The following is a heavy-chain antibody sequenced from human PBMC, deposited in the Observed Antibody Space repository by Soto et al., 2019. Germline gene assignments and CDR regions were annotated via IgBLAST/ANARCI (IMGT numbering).Heavy chain of an antibody. D-gene: IGHD6-13*01. CDR2: IYYTGST. CDR3: ARLQCIATGSSIDYYYGLDV. V-gene: IGHV4-59*08. CDR1: GGSISGHY. J-gene: IGHJ6*02. Sequence: SETLSLTCTVSGGSISGHYWTWIRQPPGKGLEWVGYIYYTGSTNYNPSLKSRLTISLDTSKIQFSLKLSSVTAADTAVYYCARLQCIATGSSIDYYYGLDVWGQGTTVTVSS.